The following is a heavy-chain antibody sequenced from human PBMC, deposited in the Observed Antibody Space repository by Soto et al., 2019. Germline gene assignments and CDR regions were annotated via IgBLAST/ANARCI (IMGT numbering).Heavy chain of an antibody. V-gene: IGHV4-39*01. CDR1: GDSISSNNYH. CDR2: MYHSGNT. CDR3: ARHRGPTGPNV. J-gene: IGHJ4*02. D-gene: IGHD3-10*01. Sequence: QLQLQESGPGLVKPSETLSLTCTVSGDSISSNNYHWGWIRQPPGKGLEWIGSMYHSGNTYHNPSLKSRVTLSVDTAKNQFALNLRSVTAADTAVYYCARHRGPTGPNVWGQGTLVTVSS.